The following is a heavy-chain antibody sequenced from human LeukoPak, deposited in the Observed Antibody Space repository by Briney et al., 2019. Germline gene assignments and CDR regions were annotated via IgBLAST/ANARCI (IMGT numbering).Heavy chain of an antibody. CDR3: AKPDYYDSSGLNYFDY. CDR1: GFTFSSYG. CDR2: IRYDGSNK. Sequence: PGGSLRLSCAASGFTFSSYGMYWVRQAPGKGLEWVAFIRYDGSNKYYADSVKGRFTISRDNSKNTLYLQMNSLRAEDTAVYYCAKPDYYDSSGLNYFDYWGQGTLVTVSS. V-gene: IGHV3-30*02. J-gene: IGHJ4*02. D-gene: IGHD3-22*01.